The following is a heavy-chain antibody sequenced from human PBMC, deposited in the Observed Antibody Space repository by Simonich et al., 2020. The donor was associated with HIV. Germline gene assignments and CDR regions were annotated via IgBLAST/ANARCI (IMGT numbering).Heavy chain of an antibody. Sequence: QVQLVQSGAEVKKPGASVKVSCKASGYTFTGNYMHWVRQAPGQGLEWMGWINPNSGDTDYAQKFQGRVTMTTDTSTSTAYMELRSLRFDDTAVYYCASTSGVWFGEGWYFDLWGRGTLVTVSS. CDR3: ASTSGVWFGEGWYFDL. CDR1: GYTFTGNY. J-gene: IGHJ2*01. D-gene: IGHD3-10*01. CDR2: INPNSGDT. V-gene: IGHV1-2*02.